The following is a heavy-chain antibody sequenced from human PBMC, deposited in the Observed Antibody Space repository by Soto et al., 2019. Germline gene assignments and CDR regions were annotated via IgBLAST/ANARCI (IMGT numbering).Heavy chain of an antibody. J-gene: IGHJ4*02. D-gene: IGHD6-13*01. Sequence: QVQLQESGPGLVKPSQTLSLTCTVSGGSISSGGYYWSWIRQHPGKGLAWIGYIYYSGSTSYNPSLKSRVTISVDMSKNQVSLKLSCVTAADTAVYYCATHSDNWYRYWGQGTLVTVSS. CDR1: GGSISSGGYY. V-gene: IGHV4-31*03. CDR3: ATHSDNWYRY. CDR2: IYYSGST.